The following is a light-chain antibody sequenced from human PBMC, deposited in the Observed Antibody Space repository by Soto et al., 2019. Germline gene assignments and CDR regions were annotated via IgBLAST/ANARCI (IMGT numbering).Light chain of an antibody. Sequence: ETVMTQSPTTLSFYPLGIATLSCRASQSVNSNLAWYQQKPGQAPRLLIYGASTRATGIPARFSGSGSGTEFTLTISSLQSEDFAVYYCQQYNNWPLTFGGGTKVDIK. CDR1: QSVNSN. J-gene: IGKJ4*01. CDR3: QQYNNWPLT. V-gene: IGKV3D-15*01. CDR2: GAS.